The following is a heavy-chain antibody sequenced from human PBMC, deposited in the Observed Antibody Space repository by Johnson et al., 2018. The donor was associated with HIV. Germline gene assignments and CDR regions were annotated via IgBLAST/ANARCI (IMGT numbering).Heavy chain of an antibody. CDR1: GFTFSSNY. V-gene: IGHV3-53*01. CDR2: IFSDGRT. CDR3: ARILRGYFKA. J-gene: IGHJ3*01. D-gene: IGHD2-15*01. Sequence: AQLVESVGGLVQPGGSLRLSCAASGFTFSSNYMSWVRQVPGKGLAWVSVIFSDGRTYYADFVQGRFTISRDNSKNTVYLLMNSLRGEDTAVYYCARILRGYFKAWGQGTMVTVSS.